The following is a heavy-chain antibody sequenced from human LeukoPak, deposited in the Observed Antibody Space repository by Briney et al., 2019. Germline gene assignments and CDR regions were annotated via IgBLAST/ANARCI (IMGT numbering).Heavy chain of an antibody. V-gene: IGHV1-2*02. CDR3: ARYLRYDSSGYSWFDP. Sequence: GASVKVSCKASGYTFTSYYMHWVRQAPGQGLEWMGWINPNSGGTNYAQKFQGRVTMTRDTSISTAYMELSRLRSDDTAVYYCARYLRYDSSGYSWFDPWGQGTLVTVSP. D-gene: IGHD3-22*01. CDR2: INPNSGGT. J-gene: IGHJ5*02. CDR1: GYTFTSYY.